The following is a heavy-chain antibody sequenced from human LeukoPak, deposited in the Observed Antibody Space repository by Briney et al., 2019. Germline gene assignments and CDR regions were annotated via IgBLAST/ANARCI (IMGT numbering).Heavy chain of an antibody. CDR2: ISGSGGST. CDR3: AKDLGGYSYGYLGY. J-gene: IGHJ4*02. V-gene: IGHV3-23*01. CDR1: GFAFTNYA. D-gene: IGHD5-18*01. Sequence: GGSLRLSCAASGFAFTNYAMSWVRQAPGKGLEWVSAISGSGGSTYYADSVKGRFTISRDNSKNTLYLQMNSLRAEDTAVYYCAKDLGGYSYGYLGYWGQGTLVTVSS.